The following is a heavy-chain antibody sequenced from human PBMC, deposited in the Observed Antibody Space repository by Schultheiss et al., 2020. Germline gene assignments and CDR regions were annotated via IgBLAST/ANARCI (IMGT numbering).Heavy chain of an antibody. D-gene: IGHD3-10*01. CDR1: GFSFSSYA. CDR2: IIWNSGTI. Sequence: GGSLRLSCAASGFSFSSYALHWVRQAPGKGLEWVSGIIWNSGTIGYADSVKGRFSISRDNAKNSLYLQMNSLRAEDTAVYYCARGGVLLWFGDYGMDVWGQGTTVTVSS. V-gene: IGHV3-48*04. CDR3: ARGGVLLWFGDYGMDV. J-gene: IGHJ6*02.